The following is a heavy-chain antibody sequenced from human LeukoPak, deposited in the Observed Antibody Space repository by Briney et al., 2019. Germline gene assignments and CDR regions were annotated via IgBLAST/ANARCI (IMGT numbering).Heavy chain of an antibody. V-gene: IGHV1-2*02. Sequence: ASVKVSCKASGYTFTGYYMHWVRQAPGQGLEWMGWINPNSGGTNYAQKFQGRVTMTRDTSISTAYMELSRLRSDDTAVYYCARVRRKWELPEFDPWGQGTLVTVSS. CDR2: INPNSGGT. CDR3: ARVRRKWELPEFDP. CDR1: GYTFTGYY. D-gene: IGHD1-26*01. J-gene: IGHJ5*02.